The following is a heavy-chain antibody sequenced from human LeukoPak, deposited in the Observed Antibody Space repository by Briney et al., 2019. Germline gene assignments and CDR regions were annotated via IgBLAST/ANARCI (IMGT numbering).Heavy chain of an antibody. Sequence: GGSLRLSCAASGFSFSDYYMTWIRQAPGKGLEWVSTISRGGHPIYYADSVKGRFTISRDDTKNFLYLQMTSLRAEDTAVYFCARDPPRDYWGQGTLVTVSS. CDR1: GFSFSDYY. V-gene: IGHV3-11*01. CDR2: ISRGGHPI. CDR3: ARDPPRDY. J-gene: IGHJ4*02.